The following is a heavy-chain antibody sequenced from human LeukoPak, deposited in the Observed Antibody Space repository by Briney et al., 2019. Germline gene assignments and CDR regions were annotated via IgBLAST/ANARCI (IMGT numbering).Heavy chain of an antibody. J-gene: IGHJ4*02. D-gene: IGHD2-21*02. CDR2: ISYDGSNK. CDR3: ARDGGGLVVTAIHFDY. Sequence: GRSLRLSCAASGFTFSSYAMHWVRQASGKGLEWVAVISYDGSNKYYADSVKGRFTISRDNSKNTLYLQMNSLRAEDTAVYYCARDGGGLVVTAIHFDYWGQGTLVTVPS. V-gene: IGHV3-30*01. CDR1: GFTFSSYA.